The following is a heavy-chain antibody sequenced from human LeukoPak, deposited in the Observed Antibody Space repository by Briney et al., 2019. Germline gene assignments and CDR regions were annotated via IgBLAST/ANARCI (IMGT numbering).Heavy chain of an antibody. D-gene: IGHD6-19*01. CDR3: ARRTDTSGWYRDDY. V-gene: IGHV4-4*07. CDR2: IYTSGST. CDR1: GGSISSYY. J-gene: IGHJ4*02. Sequence: PSETLSLTCTVSGGSISSYYWSWIRQPAGKGLEWIGRIYTSGSTNYNPSLKSRVTISVDTSKNQFSLKLSSVTAANTAVYYCARRTDTSGWYRDDYWGQGTLVTVSS.